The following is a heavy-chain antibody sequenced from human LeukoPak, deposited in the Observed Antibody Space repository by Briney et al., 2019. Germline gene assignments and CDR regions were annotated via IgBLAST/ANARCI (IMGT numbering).Heavy chain of an antibody. CDR2: INHSGST. Sequence: SETLSLTCAVYGGSFSGYYWSWIRQPPGKGLEWIGEINHSGSTNYNPSLKSRVTISVDTSKNQFFMKLSSVTAADTAVYYCARQDSGGYYGNDYWGQGTLVTVSS. CDR1: GGSFSGYY. CDR3: ARQDSGGYYGNDY. V-gene: IGHV4-34*01. J-gene: IGHJ4*02. D-gene: IGHD3-22*01.